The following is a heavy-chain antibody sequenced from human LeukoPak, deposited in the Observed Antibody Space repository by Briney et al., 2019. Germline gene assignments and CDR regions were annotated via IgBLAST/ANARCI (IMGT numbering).Heavy chain of an antibody. CDR1: GGSISSYY. D-gene: IGHD6-6*01. V-gene: IGHV4-59*01. CDR2: IYYSGST. J-gene: IGHJ6*03. Sequence: SETLSLTCTVSGGSISSYYWSWIRQPPGKGLEWIGYIYYSGSTNYNPSLKSRVTISVDTSENQFSLKLSSVTAADTAVYYCARASRLGIAALYYMDVWGKGTTVTVSS. CDR3: ARASRLGIAALYYMDV.